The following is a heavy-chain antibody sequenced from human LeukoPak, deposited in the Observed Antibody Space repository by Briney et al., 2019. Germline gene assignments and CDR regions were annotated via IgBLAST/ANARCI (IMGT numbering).Heavy chain of an antibody. CDR2: IYYSGST. Sequence: SETLSLTCTVSGGSISSSSYYWGWIRQPPGKGLEWIGSIYYSGSTYYNPSLKSRVTISVDTSKNQFSLKLSSVTAADTAVYYCARGQQLAECDYWGQGTLVTVSS. J-gene: IGHJ4*02. CDR1: GGSISSSSYY. CDR3: ARGQQLAECDY. V-gene: IGHV4-39*07. D-gene: IGHD6-6*01.